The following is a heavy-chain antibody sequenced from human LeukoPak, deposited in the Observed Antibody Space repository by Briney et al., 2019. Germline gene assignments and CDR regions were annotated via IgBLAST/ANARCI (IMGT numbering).Heavy chain of an antibody. J-gene: IGHJ4*02. Sequence: ASVKVSCKASGYTFTGYYMHWVRQAPGQGLEWMGWINPKSDVTKYAQKFQGRVTMTRDTSISTAYMELSRLRSDDTAVYYCARGSPAYGDFDYWGQGTLVTVSS. CDR3: ARGSPAYGDFDY. CDR1: GYTFTGYY. V-gene: IGHV1-2*02. CDR2: INPKSDVT. D-gene: IGHD4-17*01.